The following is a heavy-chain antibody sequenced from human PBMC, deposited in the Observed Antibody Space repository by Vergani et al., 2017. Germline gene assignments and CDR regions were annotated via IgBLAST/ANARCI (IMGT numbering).Heavy chain of an antibody. CDR1: GYIFTNYW. J-gene: IGHJ3*01. V-gene: IGHV5-51*03. D-gene: IGHD2-2*01. Sequence: EVQLVQSGTEVKKPGASLTISCKTSGYIFTNYWIGWVRQMPGRGLEWLGMFYPGDSDTRYSPSFQGQVTISADKSISTAYLHWTSLKASDTAVYYCARLRLVPYSFDFWGQGTMVTVSS. CDR3: ARLRLVPYSFDF. CDR2: FYPGDSDT.